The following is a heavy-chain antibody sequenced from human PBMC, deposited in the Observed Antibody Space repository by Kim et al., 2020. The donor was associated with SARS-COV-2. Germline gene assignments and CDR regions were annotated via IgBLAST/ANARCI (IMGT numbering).Heavy chain of an antibody. D-gene: IGHD2-2*01. CDR3: AKHEYQGSIDWGDVLDY. V-gene: IGHV3-23*01. Sequence: GGSLRLSCAASGFTFGSYAMTWVRQAPGKGLEWVSSTIASGGGTYYADSVKGRFTISRDNSKNSLYLQMNSLRADDTAVYFCAKHEYQGSIDWGDVLDYWGQGTLVTVSS. J-gene: IGHJ4*02. CDR2: TIASGGGT. CDR1: GFTFGSYA.